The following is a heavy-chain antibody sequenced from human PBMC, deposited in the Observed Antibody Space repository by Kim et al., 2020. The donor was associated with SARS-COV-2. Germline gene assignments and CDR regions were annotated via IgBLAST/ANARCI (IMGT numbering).Heavy chain of an antibody. J-gene: IGHJ5*02. D-gene: IGHD2-21*01. V-gene: IGHV3-23*01. CDR3: AKCTRHIYNWFDP. CDR2: ISGSGDTT. Sequence: GGSLRLSCAASGFTFSSYAMSWVRQAPGKGLEWVSGISGSGDTTYYADSVKGRFTISRDNSKNTLYLQMNNLRAEDTAVYYCAKCTRHIYNWFDPWGQGTLVTVSS. CDR1: GFTFSSYA.